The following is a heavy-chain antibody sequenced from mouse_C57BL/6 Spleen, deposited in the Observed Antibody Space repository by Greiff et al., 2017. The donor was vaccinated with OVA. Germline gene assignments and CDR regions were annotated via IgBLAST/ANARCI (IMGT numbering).Heavy chain of an antibody. CDR1: GFTFSSYA. V-gene: IGHV5-9-1*02. CDR3: TRLGDYDVGYFDY. D-gene: IGHD2-4*01. CDR2: ISSGGDYI. J-gene: IGHJ2*01. Sequence: EVQGVESGEGLVKPGGSLKLSCAASGFTFSSYAMSWVRQTPEKRLEWVAYISSGGDYIYYADTVKGRFTISRDNARNTLYLQMSSLKSEDTAMYYCTRLGDYDVGYFDYWGQGTTLTVSS.